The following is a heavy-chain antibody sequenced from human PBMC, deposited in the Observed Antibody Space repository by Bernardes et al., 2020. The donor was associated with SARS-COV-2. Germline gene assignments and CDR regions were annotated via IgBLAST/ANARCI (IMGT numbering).Heavy chain of an antibody. CDR3: AVLGIVVVPAKNNWFDP. D-gene: IGHD2-2*01. J-gene: IGHJ5*02. V-gene: IGHV3-74*01. Sequence: GGSLRLSCAASGFTFSSYWMHWVRQAPGKGLVWVSRINSDGSSTSYADSVKGRFTISRDNAKNTLYLQMNSLRAEDTAVYYCAVLGIVVVPAKNNWFDPWGQGTLVTVSS. CDR2: INSDGSST. CDR1: GFTFSSYW.